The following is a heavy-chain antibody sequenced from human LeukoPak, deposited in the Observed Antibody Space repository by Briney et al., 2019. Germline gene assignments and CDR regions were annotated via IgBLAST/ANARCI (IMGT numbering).Heavy chain of an antibody. V-gene: IGHV3-23*01. CDR3: ARGPSGYHNT. Sequence: GGSLRLSCAASGFTFSSYAMSWVRQAPGKGLEWVSAITDSGGSTYYADSVKGRFTISRDNSKNTLYLQMNSLRAEDTAVYYCARGPSGYHNTGGQGTLVTVSS. D-gene: IGHD5-12*01. CDR2: ITDSGGST. CDR1: GFTFSSYA. J-gene: IGHJ4*02.